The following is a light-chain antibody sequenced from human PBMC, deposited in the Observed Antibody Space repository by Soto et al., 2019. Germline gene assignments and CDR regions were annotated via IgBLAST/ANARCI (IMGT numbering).Light chain of an antibody. V-gene: IGKV1-39*01. CDR3: QQSYSTPRT. J-gene: IGKJ1*01. CDR1: QSISSY. Sequence: DIQMTQSPSSLSASVGDSVTITCRASQSISSYLNWYQQKPGKAPKLLIYAASSLHSGVPSRFSGSGSGTEFTLTISSLQPEDFATYYCQQSYSTPRTFGQGTKVEIK. CDR2: AAS.